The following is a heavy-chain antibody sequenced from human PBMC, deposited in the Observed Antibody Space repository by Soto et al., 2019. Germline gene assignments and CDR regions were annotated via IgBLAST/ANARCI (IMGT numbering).Heavy chain of an antibody. CDR3: ARARWYDAFDV. CDR2: IFHGGNT. V-gene: IGHV4-38-2*01. J-gene: IGHJ3*01. CDR1: GFLISSGNY. Sequence: SETLSLTCAVSGFLISSGNYWGWIRKPPGKGLEWIGSIFHGGNTYYNPSLKSRVTISVDMSKNQFSLRLNSVTAADTAVYYCARARWYDAFDVWGQGTVVTVSS. D-gene: IGHD2-15*01.